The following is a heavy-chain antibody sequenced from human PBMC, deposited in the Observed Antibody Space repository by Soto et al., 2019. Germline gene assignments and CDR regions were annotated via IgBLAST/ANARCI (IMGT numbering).Heavy chain of an antibody. CDR1: GYNLIGFH. D-gene: IGHD2-15*01. CDR2: INPKSGDT. J-gene: IGHJ6*02. V-gene: IGHV1-2*02. Sequence: ASVKVSCKASGYNLIGFHLHWVRQAPGHGSEWVGWINPKSGDTYYAQKFQGRVTMTRDTSINTVYMELRRLTSDDTAVYYCSKGLWTVGHCSGGSCYDGMDVWGQGTTVTVSS. CDR3: SKGLWTVGHCSGGSCYDGMDV.